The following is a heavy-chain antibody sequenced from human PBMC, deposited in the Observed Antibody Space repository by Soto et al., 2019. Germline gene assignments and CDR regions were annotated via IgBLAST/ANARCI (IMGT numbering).Heavy chain of an antibody. CDR2: IIPLFGTP. Sequence: QVQLVQSGAEVKKPGSSVKVSCKASGGTFSNYAINWVRQAPGQGLEWMGGIIPLFGTPNYAQKFQGRVTFTAYKSTSKAYMELRSLRSDDTAVYYCAGGCERVGTTTPFAYWGQGTLVTVSS. CDR3: AGGCERVGTTTPFAY. J-gene: IGHJ4*02. D-gene: IGHD1-26*01. V-gene: IGHV1-69*06. CDR1: GGTFSNYA.